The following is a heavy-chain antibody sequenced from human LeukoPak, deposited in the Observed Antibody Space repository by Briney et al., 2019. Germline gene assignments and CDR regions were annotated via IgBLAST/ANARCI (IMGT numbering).Heavy chain of an antibody. D-gene: IGHD4-17*01. CDR3: ARDPNGDYIGAFEF. CDR1: GFTFSSYA. Sequence: GGSLRLSCAASGFTFSSYAMSWVRQAPGKGLEWVAVISYDGSNKYYADSVKGRFTISRDNSKNTLYLQMNSLRAEDTAVYYCARDPNGDYIGAFEFWGQGTMVTVS. J-gene: IGHJ3*01. V-gene: IGHV3-30*03. CDR2: ISYDGSNK.